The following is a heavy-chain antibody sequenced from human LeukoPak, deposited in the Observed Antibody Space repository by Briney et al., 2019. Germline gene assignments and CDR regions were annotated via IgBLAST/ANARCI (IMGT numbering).Heavy chain of an antibody. CDR3: ARDSSIHYYYYMDV. CDR1: GGSISSGDYY. V-gene: IGHV4-61*02. D-gene: IGHD6-13*01. CDR2: IYTSGST. J-gene: IGHJ6*03. Sequence: SETLSLTCTVSGGSISSGDYYWSWIRQPAGKGLQWIGRIYTSGSTNYNPSLKSRVTMSVDTSKNQFSLKLSSVTAADTAVYYCARDSSIHYYYYMDVWGKGTTVTVSS.